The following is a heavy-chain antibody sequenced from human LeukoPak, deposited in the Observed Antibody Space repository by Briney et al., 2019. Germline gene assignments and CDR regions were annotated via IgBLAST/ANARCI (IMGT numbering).Heavy chain of an antibody. CDR2: ISGSGGST. V-gene: IGHV3-23*01. CDR3: ARALAYCGGDCYLEDAFDI. CDR1: GFTFSSYG. Sequence: GGTLRLSCAASGFTFSSYGMSWVRQAPGKGLEWVSAISGSGGSTYYADSVKGRFTISRDNAKNSLYLQMNSLRAEDTAVYYCARALAYCGGDCYLEDAFDIWGQGTMVTVSS. D-gene: IGHD2-21*02. J-gene: IGHJ3*02.